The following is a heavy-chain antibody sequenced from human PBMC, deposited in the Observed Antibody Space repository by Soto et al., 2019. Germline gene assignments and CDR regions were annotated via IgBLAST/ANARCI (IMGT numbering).Heavy chain of an antibody. CDR1: GFTLSDFA. V-gene: IGHV3-30-3*01. CDR2: ISNDGGIE. CDR3: ARAVPGMDV. Sequence: QVQLVQSGGGVVQPGRSLRLSCAASGFTLSDFAMHWVRQAPGKGLEWVALISNDGGIEHYGYSVRARFTISRDNSKHMLYLQMTSLKVEDTTVYYSARAVPGMDVWGQRTTVTISS. J-gene: IGHJ6*02.